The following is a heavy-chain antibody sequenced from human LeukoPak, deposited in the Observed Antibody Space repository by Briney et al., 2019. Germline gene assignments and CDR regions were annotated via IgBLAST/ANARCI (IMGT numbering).Heavy chain of an antibody. CDR3: ARDRKSTQARGDAFDI. CDR2: INWNGGST. Sequence: GGCLRLSCAASGFTFDDYGMSWVRQAPGKGLEWVSGINWNGGSTGYADSVKGRFTISRDNAKNSLYLQMNSLRAEDTALYYCARDRKSTQARGDAFDIWGQGTMVTVSS. CDR1: GFTFDDYG. J-gene: IGHJ3*02. V-gene: IGHV3-20*04.